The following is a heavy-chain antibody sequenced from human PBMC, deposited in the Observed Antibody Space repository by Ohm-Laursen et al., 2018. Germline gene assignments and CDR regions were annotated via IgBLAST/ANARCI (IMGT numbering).Heavy chain of an antibody. CDR1: GGSISSYY. J-gene: IGHJ5*02. Sequence: SDTLSLTCPVSGGSISSYYWSWIRQPPGKGLEWIGYVFYDGSTNYSPSLKSRVTISVDTSKNQFSLKLSSVTSADTGVFYCARGGSNWFDPWGQGTLVTVSS. CDR2: VFYDGST. V-gene: IGHV4-59*07. CDR3: ARGGSNWFDP. D-gene: IGHD3-16*01.